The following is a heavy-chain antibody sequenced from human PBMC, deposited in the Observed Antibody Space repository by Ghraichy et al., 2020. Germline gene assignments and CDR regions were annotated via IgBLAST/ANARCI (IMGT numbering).Heavy chain of an antibody. J-gene: IGHJ4*02. D-gene: IGHD6-13*01. CDR1: GESFSGYY. CDR3: ARGTVNSSWYIVY. V-gene: IGHV4-34*01. CDR2: LNLGVST. Sequence: ESLNISCAVYGESFSGYYWSWIRQPPGKGLEWIGELNLGVSTNYNPSLKSRVTISVDMSTNQFSLKLTSVTAADTAVYYCARGTVNSSWYIVYWGQGTLVTVSS.